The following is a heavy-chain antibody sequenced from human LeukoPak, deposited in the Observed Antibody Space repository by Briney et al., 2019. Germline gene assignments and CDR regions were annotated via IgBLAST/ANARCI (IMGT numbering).Heavy chain of an antibody. J-gene: IGHJ4*02. CDR1: GFTFSSYA. V-gene: IGHV3-30-3*01. CDR2: ISYDGSNK. CDR3: AKEARTIFGVVVRPKGYFDY. Sequence: PGGSLRLSCAASGFTFSSYAMHWVRQAPGKGLEWVAVISYDGSNKYYADSVKGRFTISRDNSKNTLYLQMNSLRAEDTAVYYCAKEARTIFGVVVRPKGYFDYWGQGTLVTVSS. D-gene: IGHD3-3*01.